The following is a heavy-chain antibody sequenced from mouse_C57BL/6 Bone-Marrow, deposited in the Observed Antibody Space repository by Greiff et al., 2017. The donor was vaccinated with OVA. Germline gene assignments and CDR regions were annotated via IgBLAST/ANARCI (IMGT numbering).Heavy chain of an antibody. V-gene: IGHV1-64*01. D-gene: IGHD1-1*01. Sequence: QVQLQQSGAELVKPGASVKLSCKASGYTFTSYWMHWVKQRPGQGLEWIGMIHPNSGSTNYNEKFKSKATLTVDKSSSTAYMQLSSLTSEDSAVYYCARNYGSSRRAYWGQGTLVTVSA. CDR3: ARNYGSSRRAY. J-gene: IGHJ3*01. CDR1: GYTFTSYW. CDR2: IHPNSGST.